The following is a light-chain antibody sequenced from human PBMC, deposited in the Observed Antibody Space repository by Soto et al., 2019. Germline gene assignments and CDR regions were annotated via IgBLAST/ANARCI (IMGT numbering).Light chain of an antibody. CDR3: KQYKNWPYIT. V-gene: IGKV3-15*01. J-gene: IGKJ5*01. CDR1: QSVSSN. CDR2: AAS. Sequence: EIVMTQSPATLSVSPGERATLSCRASQSVSSNLAWYQQKPGQAPRLLIYAASTRATGIPARFSGSGSWTEFSLTISSLQSEDFAAYYCKQYKNWPYITFGQGTRLEIK.